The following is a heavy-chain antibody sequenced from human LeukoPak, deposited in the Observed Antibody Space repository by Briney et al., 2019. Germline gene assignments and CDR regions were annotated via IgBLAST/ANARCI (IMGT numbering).Heavy chain of an antibody. D-gene: IGHD5-24*01. CDR2: INHSGST. CDR1: GGSFSGYY. J-gene: IGHJ4*02. CDR3: ARARGEEMATISSRRNDYFDY. Sequence: SETLSLTCAVYGGSFSGYYWSWIRQPPGKGLEWIGEINHSGSTNHNPSLKSRVTISVDTSKNQFSLKLSSVTAADTAVYYCARARGEEMATISSRRNDYFDYWGQGTLVTVSS. V-gene: IGHV4-34*01.